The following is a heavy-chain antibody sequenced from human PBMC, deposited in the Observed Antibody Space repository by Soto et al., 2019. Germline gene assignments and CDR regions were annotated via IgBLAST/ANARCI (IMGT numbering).Heavy chain of an antibody. CDR3: AIGFIRDCGGDCTVDT. CDR1: GFTFSSYT. J-gene: IGHJ5*02. D-gene: IGHD2-21*02. V-gene: IGHV3-23*01. CDR2: ISATGGST. Sequence: EVQLLESGGGLVQPGGSLRLSCAASGFTFSSYTMSWVRQAPGKGLEWVSGISATGGSTYYADSVKGRFTFSRDNSKNTLYLQMNSLRAEETAVYYCAIGFIRDCGGDCTVDTWGAGTLVTVSS.